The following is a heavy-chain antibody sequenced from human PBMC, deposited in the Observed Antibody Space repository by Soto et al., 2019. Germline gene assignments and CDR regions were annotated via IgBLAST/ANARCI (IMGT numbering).Heavy chain of an antibody. Sequence: ASVKVSCKASGYTFTDYYMHWVRQAPGQGLEWVGWINPKSGGTNYAQKFQGRVTMTRDTSISTAYMELSTLRSEDTAVYYCARGGITIFGVVDYWGQGTLVTVSS. CDR1: GYTFTDYY. D-gene: IGHD3-3*01. J-gene: IGHJ4*02. CDR2: INPKSGGT. CDR3: ARGGITIFGVVDY. V-gene: IGHV1-2*02.